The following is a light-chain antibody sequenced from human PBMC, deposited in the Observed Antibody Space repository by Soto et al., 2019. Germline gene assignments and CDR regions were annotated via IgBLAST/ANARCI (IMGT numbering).Light chain of an antibody. Sequence: QSALTQPPSASGSPGQSVTISCTGTSSDVGAYNYVSWYQQLPGKAPKLIIYEVSKRPSGVPDRFSGSKSGNTASLTVSGLQAEDEADYYCTSYAGTYSFFYASGPGTKVTVL. CDR1: SSDVGAYNY. CDR2: EVS. CDR3: TSYAGTYSFFYA. J-gene: IGLJ1*01. V-gene: IGLV2-8*01.